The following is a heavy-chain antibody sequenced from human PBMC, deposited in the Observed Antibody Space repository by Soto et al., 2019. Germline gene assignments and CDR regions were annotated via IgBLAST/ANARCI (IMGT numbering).Heavy chain of an antibody. CDR3: ARGGSLWFGELSAYYYGMDV. CDR2: INPNSGGT. J-gene: IGHJ6*02. CDR1: GYTFTGYY. D-gene: IGHD3-10*01. V-gene: IGHV1-2*04. Sequence: ASVKVSCKAPGYTFTGYYMHWVRQAPGQGLEWMGWINPNSGGTNYAQKFQGWVTMTRDTSISTAYMELSRLRSDDTAVYYCARGGSLWFGELSAYYYGMDVWGQGTTVTVSS.